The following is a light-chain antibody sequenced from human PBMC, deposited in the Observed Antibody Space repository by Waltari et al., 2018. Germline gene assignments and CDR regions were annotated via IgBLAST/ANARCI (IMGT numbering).Light chain of an antibody. Sequence: SYVLTQPPSVSVAPGQTATFACGGKSIGSKSVPWYQQKADQAPMLVRYEDTKRPSGVPERFSGYNSGHTATLTISRVEAGDEADYFCQVWDSSSNHGIFGGGTKLTVL. CDR1: SIGSKS. CDR2: EDT. V-gene: IGLV3-21*02. J-gene: IGLJ2*01. CDR3: QVWDSSSNHGI.